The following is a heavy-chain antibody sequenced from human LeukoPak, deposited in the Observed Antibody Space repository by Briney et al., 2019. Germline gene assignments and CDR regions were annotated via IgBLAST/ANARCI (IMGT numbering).Heavy chain of an antibody. CDR1: GGFIASYS. Sequence: SETLSLTCTVSGGFIASYSWSWIRQPAGXXXEWIGXXXXXXXXXXXXXLKSRVTMSLDTSKNQFYLKMTSVTAADTAVYYCARGPSGYYYGWGQGILVTVSS. J-gene: IGHJ4*02. D-gene: IGHD3-22*01. CDR2: XXXXXXX. V-gene: IGHV4-4*07. CDR3: ARGPSGYYYG.